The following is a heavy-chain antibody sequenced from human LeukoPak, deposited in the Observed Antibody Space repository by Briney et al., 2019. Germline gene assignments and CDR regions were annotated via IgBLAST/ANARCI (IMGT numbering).Heavy chain of an antibody. CDR3: ARVRGSYSVDY. CDR1: GFTFSDYY. D-gene: IGHD3-10*01. CDR2: ISTSGTTT. J-gene: IGHJ4*02. Sequence: GGSLRLSCAASGFTFSDYYMSWIRQAPGKGLEWISYISTSGTTTYHADSVKGRFTISRDDAKNSLYLQMNSLKADDTALYYCARVRGSYSVDYWGQGTLVTVSS. V-gene: IGHV3-11*04.